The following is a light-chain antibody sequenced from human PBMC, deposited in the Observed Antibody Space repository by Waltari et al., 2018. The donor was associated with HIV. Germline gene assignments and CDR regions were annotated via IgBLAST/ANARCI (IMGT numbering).Light chain of an antibody. CDR2: EVT. J-gene: IGLJ2*01. CDR1: KSDIGYYNY. Sequence: HSALAQPASVSGSPGQSVIISCTGSKSDIGYYNYVSWYQHQSGRAPKALIYEVTSRPSGMSSRFSVSKSGNTAFLTISGLQIDDEGDYFCSSYTTSGIVVFGGGTKVTVL. CDR3: SSYTTSGIVV. V-gene: IGLV2-14*01.